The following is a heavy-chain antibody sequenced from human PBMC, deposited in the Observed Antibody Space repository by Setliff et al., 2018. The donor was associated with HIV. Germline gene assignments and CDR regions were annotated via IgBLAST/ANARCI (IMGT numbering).Heavy chain of an antibody. CDR1: GGSFSGYY. D-gene: IGHD3-16*02. Sequence: SETLSLTCAVYGGSFSGYYWSWIRQPPGKGLEWIGEINHSGSTNYNPSLKSRVTMSVDTSKNQFSLKLSSVTAADTAVYYCARGHGYYDYVWGSYRSYYFDYWGQGTLVTVSS. V-gene: IGHV4-34*01. CDR3: ARGHGYYDYVWGSYRSYYFDY. J-gene: IGHJ4*02. CDR2: INHSGST.